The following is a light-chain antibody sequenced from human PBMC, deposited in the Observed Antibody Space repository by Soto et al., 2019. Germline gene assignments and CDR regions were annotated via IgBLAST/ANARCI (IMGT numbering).Light chain of an antibody. CDR2: EVX. CDR1: SSDVGGYNY. Sequence: QSALTQPPSASGSPGQSVTISCTGTSSDVGGYNYVSWYQQHPGKAPKLMIFEVXXXPSGVPARFPASKSGNSASLAISGIQAEDEGDYYCGSITRSSTSVFGTGTKVTVL. J-gene: IGLJ1*01. CDR3: GSITRSSTSV. V-gene: IGLV2-8*01.